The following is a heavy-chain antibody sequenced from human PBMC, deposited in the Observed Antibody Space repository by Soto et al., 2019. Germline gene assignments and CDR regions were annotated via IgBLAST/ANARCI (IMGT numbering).Heavy chain of an antibody. Sequence: QVQLVQSGGEVKEPGASVKVSCKASGYMFNSYGMSWLRQAPGQGLEWLGWISGYNGETNYAQKFQGRITMTTETSTTTVYMDLKSLRSDDTAVYYCARDETYTSGWYFEVWGQGTLVTVPS. CDR3: ARDETYTSGWYFEV. CDR1: GYMFNSYG. J-gene: IGHJ4*02. V-gene: IGHV1-18*01. D-gene: IGHD6-19*01. CDR2: ISGYNGET.